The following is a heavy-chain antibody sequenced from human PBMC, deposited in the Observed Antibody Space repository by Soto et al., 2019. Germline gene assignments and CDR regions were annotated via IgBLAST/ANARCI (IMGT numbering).Heavy chain of an antibody. CDR3: AKDRGWTYYFDY. J-gene: IGHJ4*02. CDR1: GFPFRNYA. CDR2: IDGSGDST. D-gene: IGHD6-19*01. Sequence: GGSLRLSCATSGFPFRNYAMSWVRQTPGKGLEWVSAIDGSGDSTYYADSVKGRFTISRDNSGNTLYLQMDSLRAEDTAVYFCAKDRGWTYYFDYWGQGALVTVS. V-gene: IGHV3-23*01.